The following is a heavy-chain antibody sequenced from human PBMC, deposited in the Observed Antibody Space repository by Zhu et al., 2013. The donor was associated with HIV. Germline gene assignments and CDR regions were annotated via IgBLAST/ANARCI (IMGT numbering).Heavy chain of an antibody. CDR2: IIPIFGTA. Sequence: QVQLVQSGAEVKKPGSSVKVSCMASGGTFSTYAISWVRQAPGQGLEWMGGIIPIFGTANYAQKFQGRLTISADESTSTAYMELSSLRSEDTAVYYCARIGDDPRLGGWGQGNPGHRLL. D-gene: IGHD3-16*01. V-gene: IGHV1-69*01. J-gene: IGHJ4*02. CDR1: GGTFSTYA. CDR3: ARIGDDPRLGG.